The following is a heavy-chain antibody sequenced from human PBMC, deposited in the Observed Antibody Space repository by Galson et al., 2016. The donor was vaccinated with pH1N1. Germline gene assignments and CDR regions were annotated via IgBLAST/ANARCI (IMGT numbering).Heavy chain of an antibody. J-gene: IGHJ3*02. Sequence: LTCTVSGGSISTSNFYWGWIRQSPGKGLEWIGNIYYSGSTYYNPSLKSRVTISLDTSKNQFSLKLRSVTAADTAVYYCEYGSNLDAFDMWGQGTMVTVSS. CDR1: GGSISTSNFY. V-gene: IGHV4-39*07. CDR3: EYGSNLDAFDM. D-gene: IGHD5-24*01. CDR2: IYYSGST.